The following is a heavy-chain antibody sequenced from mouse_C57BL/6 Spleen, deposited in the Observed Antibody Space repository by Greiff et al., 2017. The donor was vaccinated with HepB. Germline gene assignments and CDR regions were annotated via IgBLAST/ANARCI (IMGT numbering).Heavy chain of an antibody. CDR3: ARDGSLDGYYPFDY. J-gene: IGHJ2*01. Sequence: QVQLKQSGPELVKPGASVKISCKASGYAFSSSWMNWVKQRPGKGLEWIGRIYPGDGDTNYNGKFKGKATLTADKSSSTAYMQLSSLTSEDSAVYFCARDGSLDGYYPFDYWGQGTTLTVSS. D-gene: IGHD2-3*01. V-gene: IGHV1-82*01. CDR2: IYPGDGDT. CDR1: GYAFSSSW.